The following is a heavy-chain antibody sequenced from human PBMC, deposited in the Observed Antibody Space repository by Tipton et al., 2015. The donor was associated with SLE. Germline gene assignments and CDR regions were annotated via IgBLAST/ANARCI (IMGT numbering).Heavy chain of an antibody. CDR3: ARDWGGEALDF. CDR2: ISYTGNT. Sequence: TLSLTCTVSGGSISSGNYYWSWIRQPPGKGLEWIGYISYTGNTNFNPSLKSRVTISVDTSKNQLSLKLTSVTAADTAVYYCARDWGGEALDFWGRGTLVTVSS. D-gene: IGHD2-21*01. V-gene: IGHV4-61*01. CDR1: GGSISSGNYY. J-gene: IGHJ2*01.